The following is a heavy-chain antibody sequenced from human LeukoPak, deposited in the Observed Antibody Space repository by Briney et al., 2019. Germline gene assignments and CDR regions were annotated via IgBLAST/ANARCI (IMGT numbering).Heavy chain of an antibody. CDR1: GFTFSSYA. Sequence: PGGSLTLSCAASGFTFSSYAMSWVRQAPGKGLEWVSGISGSGGNTYYADSVKGRFTISRDNSKNTLSLQMNSLRADDTAVYYCVRRALGGTQFDYWGQGALVTVSS. CDR3: VRRALGGTQFDY. D-gene: IGHD1-26*01. CDR2: ISGSGGNT. V-gene: IGHV3-23*01. J-gene: IGHJ4*02.